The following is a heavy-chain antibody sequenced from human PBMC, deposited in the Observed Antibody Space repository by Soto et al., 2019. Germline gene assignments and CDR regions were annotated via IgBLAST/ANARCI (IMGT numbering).Heavy chain of an antibody. CDR2: IIPIFGIA. Sequence: QVQLVQSGAEVKKPGSSVKVSCKASGGTFSSYAISWVRQAPGQGLEWMGGIIPIFGIANYAQKFQGRVTISADKSTSTDYMELSSLRSEDTAVYYCAREVGVVGASEFDPWGQGTLVTVSS. CDR3: AREVGVVGASEFDP. V-gene: IGHV1-69*17. D-gene: IGHD1-26*01. CDR1: GGTFSSYA. J-gene: IGHJ5*02.